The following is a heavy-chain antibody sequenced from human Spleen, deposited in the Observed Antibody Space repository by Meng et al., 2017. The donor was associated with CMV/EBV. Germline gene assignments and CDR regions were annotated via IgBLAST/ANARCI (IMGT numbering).Heavy chain of an antibody. CDR3: TRVGLYLPPAHLYYYYGMDV. CDR2: IRSKAYGGTT. CDR1: GFTFGDYA. J-gene: IGHJ6*02. D-gene: IGHD2-2*01. V-gene: IGHV3-49*04. Sequence: GESLKISCTASGFTFGDYAMSWVRQAPGKGLEWVGFIRSKAYGGTTEYAASVKGRFTISRDDSKSIAYLQMNSLKTEDTAVYYCTRVGLYLPPAHLYYYYGMDVWGQGTTVTVSS.